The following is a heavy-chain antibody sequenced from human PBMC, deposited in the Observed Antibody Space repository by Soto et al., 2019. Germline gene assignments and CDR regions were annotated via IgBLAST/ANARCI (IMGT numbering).Heavy chain of an antibody. CDR2: IDYNGNT. J-gene: IGHJ4*02. V-gene: IGHV4-59*01. CDR3: ARCGWYVDY. CDR1: GDPMNDNY. Sequence: PAETLSLTCTVSGDPMNDNYWSWIRQPPGKGLEYIGYIDYNGNTNYNPSLKSRVTISVDTSKNQFSLKLTSVAAAVTDVYFCARCGWYVDYCGQGILVSVSS. D-gene: IGHD6-19*01.